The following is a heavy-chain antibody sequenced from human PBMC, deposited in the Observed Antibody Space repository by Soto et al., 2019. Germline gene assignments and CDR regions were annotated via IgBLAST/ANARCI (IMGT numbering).Heavy chain of an antibody. V-gene: IGHV3-30*18. CDR1: GFTFSSYG. CDR3: AKLGSHYNIDY. Sequence: QVQLVESGGGVVQPGRSLRLSCAASGFTFSSYGMHWVRQAPGKGLEWVAVISYDGSNKYYADSVKGRFTISRDNSKNTLYLQMNSLRAEDTAVYYCAKLGSHYNIDYWGQGTLVTVSS. J-gene: IGHJ4*02. D-gene: IGHD1-1*01. CDR2: ISYDGSNK.